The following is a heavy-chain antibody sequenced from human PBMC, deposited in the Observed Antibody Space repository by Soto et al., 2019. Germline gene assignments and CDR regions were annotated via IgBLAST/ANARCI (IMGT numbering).Heavy chain of an antibody. Sequence: QVQLVQSGAEVKKPGSSVKVSCKASGGTFSSYAISWVRQAPGQGLEWMGGIIPIFGTANYAQKFQGRVTITAHESTRTASLQLSSLRSQDTAVYYCARGVRFLERRFDYWGQGTLVTVSS. CDR1: GGTFSSYA. CDR2: IIPIFGTA. V-gene: IGHV1-69*12. CDR3: ARGVRFLERRFDY. J-gene: IGHJ4*02. D-gene: IGHD3-3*01.